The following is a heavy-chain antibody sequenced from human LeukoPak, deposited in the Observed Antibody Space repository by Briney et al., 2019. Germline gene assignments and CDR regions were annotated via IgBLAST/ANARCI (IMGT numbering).Heavy chain of an antibody. CDR3: AKDLWSVVTLTLDN. V-gene: IGHV3-23*01. D-gene: IGHD2-21*02. Sequence: LSGGSLRLSCAASGFTFSSFGMGWVRQAPGKGLEWVSTISGSGSITYYADSMKGRFTISRDNSKNTLYLQVNSLRAEDTAVYYCAKDLWSVVTLTLDNWGQGTLVTVSS. CDR1: GFTFSSFG. CDR2: ISGSGSIT. J-gene: IGHJ4*02.